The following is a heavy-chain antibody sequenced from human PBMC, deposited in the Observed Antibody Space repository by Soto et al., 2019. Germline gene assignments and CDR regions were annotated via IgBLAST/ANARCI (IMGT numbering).Heavy chain of an antibody. CDR2: IYWNSGSI. V-gene: IGHV3-9*01. Sequence: PGGSLRLSCAASGFTFDDYAMHWVRQVPGKGLEWVSGIYWNSGSIGYGDSVKGRFAISRDNAKNSLHLQMNSLSAEDTAFYYCVKDESINWYSGHFRHWGQGTLVTVSS. CDR1: GFTFDDYA. J-gene: IGHJ1*01. D-gene: IGHD6-13*01. CDR3: VKDESINWYSGHFRH.